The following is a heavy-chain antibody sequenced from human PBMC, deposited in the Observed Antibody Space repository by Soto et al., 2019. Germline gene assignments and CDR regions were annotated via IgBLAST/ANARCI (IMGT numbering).Heavy chain of an antibody. D-gene: IGHD1-20*01. J-gene: IGHJ4*02. CDR2: ISAHNGNT. CDR3: ARGRYGDY. Sequence: QVHLVQSGAEVKKPGASVKVSCKGPGYAFTTYGITWVRQAPGQGLEWRGWISAHNGNTNYAQKLQGRVTVTRDTSTSTVYMELRSLRADDTAVYYCARGRYGDYWGQAALVPVSS. CDR1: GYAFTTYG. V-gene: IGHV1-18*01.